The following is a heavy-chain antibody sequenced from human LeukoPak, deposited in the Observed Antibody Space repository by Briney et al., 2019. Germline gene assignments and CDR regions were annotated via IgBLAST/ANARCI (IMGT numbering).Heavy chain of an antibody. D-gene: IGHD3-3*01. CDR3: ARNPNNYDFWSGSPGGVDY. CDR2: MNPNSGNT. CDR1: GYTFTSYD. J-gene: IGHJ4*02. V-gene: IGHV1-8*01. Sequence: ASVKVSCKASGYTFTSYDINWVRQATGQGLEWMGWMNPNSGNTGYAQKFQGRVTMTTDTSTSTAYMELRSLRSDDTAVYYCARNPNNYDFWSGSPGGVDYWGQGTLVTVSS.